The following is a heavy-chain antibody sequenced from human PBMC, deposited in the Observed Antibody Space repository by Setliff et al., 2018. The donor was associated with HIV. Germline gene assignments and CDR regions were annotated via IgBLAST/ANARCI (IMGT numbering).Heavy chain of an antibody. CDR2: VYFSGAT. V-gene: IGHV4-39*07. CDR3: VRGNPDYDILTGYWSYYFDY. D-gene: IGHD3-9*01. Sequence: SETLSLTCTVSNGSISSNHYYWGWIRQPPGKGLEWIGSVYFSGATYYNPSLKSRVTISLDTSKNQFSLNLNSVTAADTAVYYCVRGNPDYDILTGYWSYYFDYWGQGTLVTVSS. J-gene: IGHJ4*02. CDR1: NGSISSNHYY.